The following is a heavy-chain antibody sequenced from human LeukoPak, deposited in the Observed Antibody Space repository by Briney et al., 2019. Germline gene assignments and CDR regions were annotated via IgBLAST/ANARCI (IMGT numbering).Heavy chain of an antibody. CDR2: IVGSGSTK. J-gene: IGHJ4*02. CDR3: ARELELPIYYFDY. V-gene: IGHV3-48*04. Sequence: GGSLRLSCAASGFTFSNAWMIWVRQAPGKGLEWVSYIVGSGSTKYYADSVKGRFTISRDNAKNSLYLQMNSLRAEDTAVYYCARELELPIYYFDYWGQGTLVTVSS. D-gene: IGHD1-7*01. CDR1: GFTFSNAW.